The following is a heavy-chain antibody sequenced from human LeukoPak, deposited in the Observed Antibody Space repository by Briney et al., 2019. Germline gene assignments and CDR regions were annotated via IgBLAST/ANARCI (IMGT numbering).Heavy chain of an antibody. D-gene: IGHD5-24*01. Sequence: GGSLRLSCAASGFTFSSYGMSWVRQAPGKGLEWVSAITATSSSTHDADSVQGRFTISRDNSKNTLYLQMNSLSAEDAAVYYCVKDDGWVQYANWGQGTLVTVSS. CDR2: ITATSSST. J-gene: IGHJ4*02. V-gene: IGHV3-23*01. CDR1: GFTFSSYG. CDR3: VKDDGWVQYAN.